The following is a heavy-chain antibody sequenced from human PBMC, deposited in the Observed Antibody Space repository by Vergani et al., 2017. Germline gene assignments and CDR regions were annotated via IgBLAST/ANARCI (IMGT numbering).Heavy chain of an antibody. CDR3: ATTEMATIPRYYYGMDV. V-gene: IGHV1-8*01. CDR1: GYTFTSYD. Sequence: QVQLVQSGAEVKKPGASVKVSCKASGYTFTSYDINWVRQATGQGLEWMGWMNPNSGNTGYAQKFQGRVTITADKSTSTAYMELSSLRSEDTAVYYCATTEMATIPRYYYGMDVWGQGTTVTVSS. CDR2: MNPNSGNT. D-gene: IGHD5-24*01. J-gene: IGHJ6*02.